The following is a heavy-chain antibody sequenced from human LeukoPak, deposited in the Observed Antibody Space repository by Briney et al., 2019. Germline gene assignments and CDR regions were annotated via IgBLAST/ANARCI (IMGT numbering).Heavy chain of an antibody. D-gene: IGHD3-22*01. CDR1: GFTFSSYW. J-gene: IGHJ1*01. CDR3: ARAPSDIGGYYPEYFRH. V-gene: IGHV3-74*01. CDR2: IKSDGST. Sequence: QTGGSLRLSCAASGFTFSSYWMHWVRQAPGKGLVWVSRIKSDGSTNYADSVKGRFTISRDNAKNTLSLQMNSLRAEDTGVYYCARAPSDIGGYYPEYFRHWGQGTLVTVSS.